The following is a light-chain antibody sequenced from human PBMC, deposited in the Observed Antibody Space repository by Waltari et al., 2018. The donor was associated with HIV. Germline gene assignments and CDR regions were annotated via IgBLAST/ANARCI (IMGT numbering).Light chain of an antibody. Sequence: VLTQSPATLSLSPGESATLSCRASQSLSNTNLAWYQQKPGQAPRLLIQGASTRATGIPARFSGSGSGTEFTLTISSLQSEDSAIYYCQQYNNWPPTFGQGARLEIQ. V-gene: IGKV3-15*01. J-gene: IGKJ2*01. CDR3: QQYNNWPPT. CDR1: QSLSNTN. CDR2: GAS.